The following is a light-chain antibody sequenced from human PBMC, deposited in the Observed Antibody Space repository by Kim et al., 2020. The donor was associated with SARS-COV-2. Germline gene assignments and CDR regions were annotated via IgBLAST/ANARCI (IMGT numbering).Light chain of an antibody. CDR3: QPYHSST. CDR2: DAS. V-gene: IGKV1-5*01. CDR1: QSISNW. J-gene: IGKJ2*01. Sequence: DIQMTQSPSTLSASVGDRVTITCRASQSISNWLAWYQQKPGKAPKLLIYDASSLESGVPSRFSGSGSGTEFTLTISSLQPDDFATYYCQPYHSSTFGQGTKLEI.